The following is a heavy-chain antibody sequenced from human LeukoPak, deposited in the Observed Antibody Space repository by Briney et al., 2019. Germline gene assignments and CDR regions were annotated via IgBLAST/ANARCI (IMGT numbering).Heavy chain of an antibody. D-gene: IGHD3-9*01. V-gene: IGHV1-24*01. CDR2: FDPEDGET. CDR3: ATTESQLAPTGYYYYMDV. CDR1: GYTLTELS. Sequence: GASVKVSCKVSGYTLTELSMHWVRQAPGKGLEWMGGFDPEDGETIYAQKFQGRVTMTEDTSTDTAYMELSSLRSEDTAVYYCATTESQLAPTGYYYYMDVWGKGTTVTISS. J-gene: IGHJ6*03.